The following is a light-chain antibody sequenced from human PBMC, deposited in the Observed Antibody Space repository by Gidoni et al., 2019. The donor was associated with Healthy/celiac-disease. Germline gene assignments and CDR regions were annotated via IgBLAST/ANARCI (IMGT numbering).Light chain of an antibody. CDR2: AAS. CDR1: QSISSY. J-gene: IGKJ2*01. V-gene: IGKV1-39*01. Sequence: IQMTQSPSSLSASVGDRVTITCRASQSISSYLNWYQQTPGKDPKLLIYAASSLQSGVPSRFSGSGSGTDFTLTISSLQPEDFATYYCQQRYTTPKTCXXXTKLEIK. CDR3: QQRYTTPKT.